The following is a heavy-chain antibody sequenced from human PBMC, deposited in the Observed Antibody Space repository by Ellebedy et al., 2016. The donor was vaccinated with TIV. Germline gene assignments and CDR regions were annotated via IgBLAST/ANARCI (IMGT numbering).Heavy chain of an antibody. V-gene: IGHV4-30-4*01. D-gene: IGHD3-3*01. CDR1: GGSIGSDDYY. CDR3: ARQKTDSGSFLCDI. J-gene: IGHJ3*02. Sequence: LRLSCTVSGGSIGSDDYYWSWIRQPPGTGLEWIGYIFYSGSTYYNPSLKSRVTISGDTSKNQFSLRLTSVTAADTAVYYCARQKTDSGSFLCDIWGQGTMVTVSS. CDR2: IFYSGST.